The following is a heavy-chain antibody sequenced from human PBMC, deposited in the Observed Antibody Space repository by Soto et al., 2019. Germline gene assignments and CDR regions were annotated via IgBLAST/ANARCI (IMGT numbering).Heavy chain of an antibody. CDR1: GGSISSSSYY. J-gene: IGHJ4*02. CDR3: ARHVVSIAARRTPYYFDY. V-gene: IGHV4-39*01. Sequence: QLQLQESGPGLVKPSETLSLTCTVSGGSISSSSYYWGWIRQPPGKGLEWIGSIYYSGSTYYNPSLKSRVTISVDTSKNQFSLKRSSVTAADTAVYYCARHVVSIAARRTPYYFDYWGQGTLVTVSS. D-gene: IGHD6-6*01. CDR2: IYYSGST.